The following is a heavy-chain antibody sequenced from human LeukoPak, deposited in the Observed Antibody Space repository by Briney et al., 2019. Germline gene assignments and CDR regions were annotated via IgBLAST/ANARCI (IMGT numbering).Heavy chain of an antibody. D-gene: IGHD3-10*01. CDR2: INHSGST. Sequence: PSETLSLTCAVYGGSFSGYYWSWIRQPPGKGLEWIGEINHSGSTNYNPSLKSRVTISVDTSKNQFSLKLSSVTAADTAVYYCARADAGTWFGELSKNYYFDYWGQGTLVTVSS. CDR1: GGSFSGYY. V-gene: IGHV4-34*01. J-gene: IGHJ4*02. CDR3: ARADAGTWFGELSKNYYFDY.